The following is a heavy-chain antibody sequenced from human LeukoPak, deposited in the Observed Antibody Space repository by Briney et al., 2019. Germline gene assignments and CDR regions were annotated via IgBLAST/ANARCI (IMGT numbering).Heavy chain of an antibody. CDR3: AKDREYSGAYRDAFDF. CDR2: ISGSGVNT. D-gene: IGHD1-26*01. J-gene: IGHJ3*01. Sequence: GGSLRLSCAASGFTFSSYAMSWVRQAPGKGLEWVSAISGSGVNTYYGDSAKGRFTISRGNSKNILYLQMNSLRGEDTAVYYCAKDREYSGAYRDAFDFWGQGTMVTVSS. CDR1: GFTFSSYA. V-gene: IGHV3-23*01.